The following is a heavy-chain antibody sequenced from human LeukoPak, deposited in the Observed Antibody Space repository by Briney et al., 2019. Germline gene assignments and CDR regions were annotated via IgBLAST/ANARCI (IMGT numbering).Heavy chain of an antibody. CDR3: ARELLRVGYCSSTSCPGD. J-gene: IGHJ4*02. CDR2: ISSNGGST. D-gene: IGHD2-2*01. CDR1: GFTFSRHA. Sequence: GGSLRLSCSASGFTFSRHAMHWVRQAPGKGLEYVSAISSNGGSTYYGDSVKGRFTISRDNSKNTLYLQMSSLRAEDTAVYYCARELLRVGYCSSTSCPGDWGQGTLVTVSS. V-gene: IGHV3-64D*09.